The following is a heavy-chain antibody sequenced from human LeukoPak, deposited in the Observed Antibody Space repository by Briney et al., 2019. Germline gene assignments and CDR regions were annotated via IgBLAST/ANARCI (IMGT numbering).Heavy chain of an antibody. CDR1: GFTFSGFW. Sequence: PGGSLRFSCAASGFTFSGFWMNWVRQAPGDGLKWVANIKEDGSEIYYVDSVKGRFTISRDNAKNSLYLQMDTLRAEDTALYFCTRGHYDDHRRWGQGTLVTVSS. J-gene: IGHJ4*02. V-gene: IGHV3-7*01. D-gene: IGHD4-17*01. CDR2: IKEDGSEI. CDR3: TRGHYDDHRR.